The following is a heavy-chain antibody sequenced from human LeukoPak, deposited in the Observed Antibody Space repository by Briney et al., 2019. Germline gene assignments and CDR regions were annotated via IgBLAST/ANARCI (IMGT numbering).Heavy chain of an antibody. J-gene: IGHJ3*01. Sequence: GGSLRLSCAASGFTFSDYYMSWIRQAPGKGLEWVSYITNSGSTIYYADSVKGRFTISRDNSKNTLYLQMNSLRAEDTAVYYCARADSSSWPGEAFDAWGQGTMVTVSS. V-gene: IGHV3-11*04. CDR1: GFTFSDYY. D-gene: IGHD6-13*01. CDR2: ITNSGSTI. CDR3: ARADSSSWPGEAFDA.